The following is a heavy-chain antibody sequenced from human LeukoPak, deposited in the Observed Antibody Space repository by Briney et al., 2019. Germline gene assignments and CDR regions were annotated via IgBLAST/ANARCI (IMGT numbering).Heavy chain of an antibody. CDR1: GGSISSYY. J-gene: IGHJ4*02. V-gene: IGHV4-59*12. CDR3: ARAGVLTANQYFDH. Sequence: SETLSLTCTVSGGSISSYYWSWIRQPPGKGLEWIGYIYYSGSTNYNPSLKSRVTISVDTSKNQFSLKLSSVTAADTAVYYCARAGVLTANQYFDHWGLGTLVTVSS. D-gene: IGHD2-21*02. CDR2: IYYSGST.